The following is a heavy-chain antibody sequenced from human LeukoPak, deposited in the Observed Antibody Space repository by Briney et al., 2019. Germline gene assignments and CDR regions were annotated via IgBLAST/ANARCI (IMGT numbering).Heavy chain of an antibody. V-gene: IGHV3-9*01. CDR2: ISWNSGSI. CDR1: GFTLDDYA. CDR3: AKAYSNYDQFYYYGMDV. Sequence: HAGGSLRLSCAASGFTLDDYAMHWVRQAPGKGLEWVSGISWNSGSIGYADSVKGRFTISRDNAKNSLYLQMNSLRAEDTALYYCAKAYSNYDQFYYYGMDVWGQGTTVTGSS. J-gene: IGHJ6*02. D-gene: IGHD4-11*01.